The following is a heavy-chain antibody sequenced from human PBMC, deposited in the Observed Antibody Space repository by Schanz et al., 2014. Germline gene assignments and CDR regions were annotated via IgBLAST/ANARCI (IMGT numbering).Heavy chain of an antibody. CDR2: INTGSNYI. CDR3: ARNRGSGGQSWYFDL. Sequence: QVHLLESGGGLVEPGGSLRLSCAASGFSFSDYYMSWIRQAPGKGLEWISFINTGSNYINYADSVKGRFTISRDNTKTSLFLQLNSLRADDTAVYYCARNRGSGGQSWYFDLWGRGPLVTVSS. J-gene: IGHJ2*01. CDR1: GFSFSDYY. D-gene: IGHD1-26*01. V-gene: IGHV3-11*03.